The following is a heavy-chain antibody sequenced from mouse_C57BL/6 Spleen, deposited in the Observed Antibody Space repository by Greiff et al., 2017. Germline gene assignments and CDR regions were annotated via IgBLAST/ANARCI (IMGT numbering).Heavy chain of an antibody. V-gene: IGHV1-26*01. J-gene: IGHJ3*01. Sequence: EVQLQQSGPELVKPGASVKISCKASGYTFTDYYMNWVKQSHGKSLEWIGDINPNNGGTSYNQKFKGKATLTVDKSSSTAYMELRSLTSEDSAVYDCARLADSAGVLAYWGQGTLVTVSA. CDR2: INPNNGGT. D-gene: IGHD3-2*01. CDR1: GYTFTDYY. CDR3: ARLADSAGVLAY.